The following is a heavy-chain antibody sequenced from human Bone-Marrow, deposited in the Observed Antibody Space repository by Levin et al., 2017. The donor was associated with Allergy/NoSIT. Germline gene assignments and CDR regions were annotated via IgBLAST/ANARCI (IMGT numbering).Heavy chain of an antibody. CDR1: GYSISSGYY. CDR2: IYHSGST. Sequence: SETLSLTCAVSGYSISSGYYWGWIRQPPGKGLEWIGSIYHSGSTYYNPSLKSRVTISVDTSKNQFSLKLSSVTAADTAVYYCARSMAPYYDYYMDVWGKGTTVTVSS. D-gene: IGHD2/OR15-2a*01. CDR3: ARSMAPYYDYYMDV. V-gene: IGHV4-38-2*01. J-gene: IGHJ6*03.